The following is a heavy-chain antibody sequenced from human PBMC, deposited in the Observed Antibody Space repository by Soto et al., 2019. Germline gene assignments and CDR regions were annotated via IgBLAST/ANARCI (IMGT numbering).Heavy chain of an antibody. V-gene: IGHV3-23*01. J-gene: IGHJ4*02. CDR2: ISGSGGST. CDR1: GFTFSSYA. D-gene: IGHD3-3*01. CDR3: AKDRVGSYDFWCCYVITPGLSYY. Sequence: GGSLRLSCAASGFTFSSYAMSWVRQAPGKGLEWVSAISGSGGSTYYADSVKGRFTISRDNSKNTLYLQMNSLRAEDTAVYYSAKDRVGSYDFWCCYVITPGLSYYRAPRTLVPVSS.